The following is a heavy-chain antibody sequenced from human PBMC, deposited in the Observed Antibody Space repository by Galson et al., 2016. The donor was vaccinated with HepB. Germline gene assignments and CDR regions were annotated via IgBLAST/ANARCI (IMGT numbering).Heavy chain of an antibody. Sequence: SVKVSCKASGYTFTKYGITWVRQAPGQGLEWMGWISANTGDTNYAQKFQGRVTMTTDTSTTTAFMDLRSLRADDTAVYYRVLAVAGNSDYWGQGTLVTVSS. CDR3: VLAVAGNSDY. D-gene: IGHD6-19*01. J-gene: IGHJ4*02. CDR1: GYTFTKYG. V-gene: IGHV1-18*01. CDR2: ISANTGDT.